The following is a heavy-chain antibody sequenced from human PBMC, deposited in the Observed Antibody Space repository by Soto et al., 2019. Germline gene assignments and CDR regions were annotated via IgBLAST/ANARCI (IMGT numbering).Heavy chain of an antibody. Sequence: GGSLRLSCAASGFSFSSYGMHWVRQAPGKGLEWVTLIWYDGNNKNYADSVKGRFTVSRDNSKNTLYLQMNSLRAEDTAMYYCAKDQVATVSNTFDIWGQGTMVTVSS. CDR2: IWYDGNNK. J-gene: IGHJ3*02. CDR1: GFSFSSYG. V-gene: IGHV3-33*06. D-gene: IGHD5-12*01. CDR3: AKDQVATVSNTFDI.